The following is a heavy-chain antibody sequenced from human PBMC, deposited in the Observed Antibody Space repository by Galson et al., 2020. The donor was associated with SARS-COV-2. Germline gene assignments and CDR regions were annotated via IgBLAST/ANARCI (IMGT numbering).Heavy chain of an antibody. D-gene: IGHD3-3*01. CDR2: IYYSGST. J-gene: IGHJ5*02. CDR3: ARDQRRITIFGVVIPGTGWFDP. V-gene: IGHV4-61*01. CDR1: GGSVSSGSYY. Sequence: SETLSLTCTVSGGSVSSGSYYWSWIRQPPGKGLEWIGYIYYSGSTNYNPSLKSRVTISVDTSKNPFSLKLSSVTAADTAVYYCARDQRRITIFGVVIPGTGWFDPWGQGTLVTVSS.